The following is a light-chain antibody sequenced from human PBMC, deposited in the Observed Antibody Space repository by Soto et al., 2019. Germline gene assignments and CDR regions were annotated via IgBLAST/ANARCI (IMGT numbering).Light chain of an antibody. Sequence: DIQMTQSPSSLSASVGDRVTITCRASQSISSYLNWYQHKPGKAPKVLIFEASNLEAGVPSRFSGSGSGTHFSFTITSLQPEDIATYYCQQYDSFLTFGGGTKVEI. J-gene: IGKJ4*01. CDR2: EAS. CDR1: QSISSY. CDR3: QQYDSFLT. V-gene: IGKV1-33*01.